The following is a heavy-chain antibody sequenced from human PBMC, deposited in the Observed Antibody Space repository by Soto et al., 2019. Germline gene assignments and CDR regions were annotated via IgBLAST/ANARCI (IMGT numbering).Heavy chain of an antibody. D-gene: IGHD5-18*01. Sequence: VQLVQSGAEVKKPGSSVKVSCKASGGTFSSYAISWVRQAPGQGLEWMGGIIPIFGTANYAQKFQGRVTIPAKKPRSTAYRGLRSLRSEDTPVYYCAGEPPWGYSYGFLAYGGQGPLVTVPS. J-gene: IGHJ4*02. CDR2: IIPIFGTA. CDR3: AGEPPWGYSYGFLAY. V-gene: IGHV1-69*06. CDR1: GGTFSSYA.